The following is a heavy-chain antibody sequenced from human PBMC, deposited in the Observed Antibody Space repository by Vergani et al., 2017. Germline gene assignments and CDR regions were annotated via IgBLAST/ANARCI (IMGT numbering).Heavy chain of an antibody. Sequence: QLQLQESGPGLVKPSETLSLTCTVSGGSISSGGYYWSWIRQHPGKGLEWIGYIYYSGSTYYNPSLKSRVTISVDTSKNQFSLKLSSVTAADTAVYYCARSGGSLTSDAFDIWGQGTMVTVSS. J-gene: IGHJ3*02. CDR3: ARSGGSLTSDAFDI. CDR1: GGSISSGGYY. V-gene: IGHV4-31*03. CDR2: IYYSGST. D-gene: IGHD2-15*01.